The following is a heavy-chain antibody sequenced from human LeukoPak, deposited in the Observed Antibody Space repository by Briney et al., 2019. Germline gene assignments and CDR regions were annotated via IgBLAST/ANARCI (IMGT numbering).Heavy chain of an antibody. Sequence: GASVKVSCKASGYTFTSYGISWVRQAPGQGLEWMGWISAYNGNTNYAQKLQGRVTMTTDTSTSTAYMELRSLRSDDTAVYYCAREYGIFPYSWFDPWGQGTLVTVSS. D-gene: IGHD2-15*01. V-gene: IGHV1-18*01. CDR1: GYTFTSYG. CDR3: AREYGIFPYSWFDP. J-gene: IGHJ5*02. CDR2: ISAYNGNT.